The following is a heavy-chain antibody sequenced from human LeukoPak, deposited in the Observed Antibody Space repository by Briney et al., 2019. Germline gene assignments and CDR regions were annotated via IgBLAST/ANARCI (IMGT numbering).Heavy chain of an antibody. CDR1: GFTFSSYW. Sequence: GGSLRLSCAASGFTFSSYWMHWVRQAPGKGLVWVSRINSDGSSTSYADSVKGRFTISRDNAKNTLYLQMNSLRAEDTAVYYCARLYLNYDAFDIWGQGTMVTVSS. CDR2: INSDGSST. D-gene: IGHD1-7*01. V-gene: IGHV3-74*01. J-gene: IGHJ3*02. CDR3: ARLYLNYDAFDI.